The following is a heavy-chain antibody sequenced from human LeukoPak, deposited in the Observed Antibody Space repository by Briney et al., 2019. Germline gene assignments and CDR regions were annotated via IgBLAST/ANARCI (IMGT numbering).Heavy chain of an antibody. CDR2: INPNSGGT. J-gene: IGHJ3*02. V-gene: IGHV1-2*02. D-gene: IGHD3-16*02. Sequence: ASVKVSCKASGYTFTGYYMHWVRQAPGQGLEWMGWINPNSGGTNYAQKFQGRVTVTRDTSISTAYMELSRLRSDDTAVYYCARDPPPKFYDYVWGSYRSDVFDMWGQGTRVPVSS. CDR1: GYTFTGYY. CDR3: ARDPPPKFYDYVWGSYRSDVFDM.